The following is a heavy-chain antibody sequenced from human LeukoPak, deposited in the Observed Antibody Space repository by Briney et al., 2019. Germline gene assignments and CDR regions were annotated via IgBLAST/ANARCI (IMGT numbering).Heavy chain of an antibody. CDR1: GYTFSNYG. V-gene: IGHV1-18*01. J-gene: IGHJ4*02. D-gene: IGHD1-26*01. Sequence: GASVKVSCKASGYTFSNYGVSWVRQAPGQGLEWMGWISAYDGNTFYAQNLQGRVTMTTDTSSNTAYMELRSLRSDDTAVYYCARDFVGGALPGPPDYWGQGTLVTVSS. CDR2: ISAYDGNT. CDR3: ARDFVGGALPGPPDY.